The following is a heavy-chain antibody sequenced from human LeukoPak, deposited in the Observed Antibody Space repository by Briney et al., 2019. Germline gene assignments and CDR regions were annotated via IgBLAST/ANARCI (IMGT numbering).Heavy chain of an antibody. CDR1: GYSFTSYW. Sequence: RGESLKISCKGSGYSFTSYWIGWVRQMPGKGLEWMGIIYPGDSDTRYSPSFQGQVTISADKSISTAYLQRSRLRASDTAMYYCARTAYSGSYFDYWGQGTLVTVSS. J-gene: IGHJ4*02. CDR2: IYPGDSDT. D-gene: IGHD1-26*01. V-gene: IGHV5-51*01. CDR3: ARTAYSGSYFDY.